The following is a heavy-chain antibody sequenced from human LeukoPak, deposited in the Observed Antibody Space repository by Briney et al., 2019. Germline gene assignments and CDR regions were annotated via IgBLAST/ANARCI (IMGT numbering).Heavy chain of an antibody. CDR2: ISSDGRVG. V-gene: IGHV3-48*03. D-gene: IGHD3-9*01. CDR3: ARDTLNGPFVISLDY. CDR1: GFSFSSYE. J-gene: IGHJ4*02. Sequence: PGGSLRLSCAASGFSFSSYEMNWVRQAPGKGLEWVSHISSDGRVGRYVDSVRGRFTTSRDNAKNLLFLQMNGLRAEDTAVYYCARDTLNGPFVISLDYWGQGALVTVSS.